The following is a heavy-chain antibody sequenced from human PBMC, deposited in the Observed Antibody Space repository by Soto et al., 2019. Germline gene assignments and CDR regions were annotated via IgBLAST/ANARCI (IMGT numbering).Heavy chain of an antibody. Sequence: GGSLRLSCAASGFTFSGHGMHWVRQAPCKGLEWVTFIGYDGSLKDSADSVKGRFTISRDSSKNTLSLQMNSLRDDDTAVYYCARDPGYGRGVSFDPWGQGIPVTVSS. V-gene: IGHV3-30*02. D-gene: IGHD2-8*01. CDR2: IGYDGSLK. CDR1: GFTFSGHG. CDR3: ARDPGYGRGVSFDP. J-gene: IGHJ5*02.